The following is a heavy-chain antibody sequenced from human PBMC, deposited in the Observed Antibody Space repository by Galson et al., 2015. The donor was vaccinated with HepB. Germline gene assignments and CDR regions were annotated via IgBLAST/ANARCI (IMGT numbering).Heavy chain of an antibody. CDR2: ISWNSGSI. CDR3: AEAFTIFVSAFDI. Sequence: SLRLSCAASGFTFDDYVMHWVRQVPGKGLEWISGISWNSGSIGYADSVKGRFTISRDNAKNSLYLHMNSLRPEDTALYYCAEAFTIFVSAFDIWGQGTMVTVSS. CDR1: GFTFDDYV. V-gene: IGHV3-9*01. J-gene: IGHJ3*02. D-gene: IGHD3-3*01.